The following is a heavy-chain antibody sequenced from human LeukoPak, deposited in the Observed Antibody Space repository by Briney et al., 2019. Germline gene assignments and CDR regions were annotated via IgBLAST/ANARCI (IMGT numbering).Heavy chain of an antibody. CDR2: NSGGGAST. Sequence: PGGSLRLSCVASGFTFRNYDMSWVRQAPGKGLEWVSANSGGGASTYYADSVKGRFTISRDNSKNTLYLQMNSLRAEDTAVYYCAKALSEIWGGFDYWGQGTLVTVSS. J-gene: IGHJ4*02. CDR3: AKALSEIWGGFDY. V-gene: IGHV3-23*01. D-gene: IGHD1-26*01. CDR1: GFTFRNYD.